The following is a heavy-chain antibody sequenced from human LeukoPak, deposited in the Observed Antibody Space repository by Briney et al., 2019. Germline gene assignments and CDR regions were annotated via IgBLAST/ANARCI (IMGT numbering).Heavy chain of an antibody. D-gene: IGHD2-8*01. CDR2: ISPSSHYI. V-gene: IGHV3-21*01. CDR3: ARVYLERLTAGYFDH. J-gene: IGHJ4*02. Sequence: GGSLRLSCAGSGFTFSNYSINWVRQAPGKGLEWVSSISPSSHYIYYADSVRGRFTISRDNSKSTLYLQMNSLRDDDSAAYFCARVYLERLTAGYFDHWGQGTQVTVSP. CDR1: GFTFSNYS.